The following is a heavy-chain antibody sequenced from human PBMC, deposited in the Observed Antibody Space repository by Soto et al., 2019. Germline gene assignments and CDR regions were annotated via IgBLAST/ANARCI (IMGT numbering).Heavy chain of an antibody. Sequence: QLQLQESGPGLVKPSETLSLTCTVSGGSISSSSYYWGWIRQPPGKGLEWIGSIYYSGSTYYNPYLKSRVTISVDTSKNQFSLKLSSVTAADTAVYYCARLRFVIYGMDVWGQGTTVTVSS. V-gene: IGHV4-39*01. J-gene: IGHJ6*02. CDR1: GGSISSSSYY. CDR2: IYYSGST. CDR3: ARLRFVIYGMDV. D-gene: IGHD3-3*01.